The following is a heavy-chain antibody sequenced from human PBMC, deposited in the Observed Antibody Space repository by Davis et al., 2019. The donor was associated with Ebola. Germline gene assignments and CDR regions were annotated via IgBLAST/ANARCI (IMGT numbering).Heavy chain of an antibody. CDR3: ARRRWSGGYYYYYMDV. D-gene: IGHD2-15*01. Sequence: GGSLRLSCAASGFTFSSYAMSWVRQAPGKGLEWVSAISGSGGSTYYADSVKGRFTISRDNSKNTLYLQMNSLRAEDTAVYYCARRRWSGGYYYYYMDVWGKGTTVTVSS. CDR2: ISGSGGST. V-gene: IGHV3-23*01. J-gene: IGHJ6*03. CDR1: GFTFSSYA.